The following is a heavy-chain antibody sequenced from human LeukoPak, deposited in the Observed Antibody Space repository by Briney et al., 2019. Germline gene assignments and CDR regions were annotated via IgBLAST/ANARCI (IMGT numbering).Heavy chain of an antibody. CDR3: AKAAEAEIGSYFDS. Sequence: PGGSLRLSCATSGFTFRSYAMSWVRQTPRKGLEWVSSISFGGGGTYYADSVKGRFTVSRDNSKNTVSLQMNSLRAEDSAVYYCAKAAEAEIGSYFDSWGQGTLVTVSS. J-gene: IGHJ4*02. V-gene: IGHV3-23*01. CDR2: ISFGGGGT. D-gene: IGHD3-10*01. CDR1: GFTFRSYA.